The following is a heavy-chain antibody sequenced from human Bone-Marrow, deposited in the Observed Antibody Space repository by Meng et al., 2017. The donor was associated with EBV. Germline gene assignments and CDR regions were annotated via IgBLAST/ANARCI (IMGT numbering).Heavy chain of an antibody. CDR3: LLQVQDEDY. CDR1: GGSISSSNW. Sequence: QGRPQGYGPGLLKPSGTRSLPCAVSGGSISSSNWWSWVRQPPGKGLEWIGEIYHSGSTNYNPSLKSRVTISVDKSKNQFSLKLSSVTAADTAVYYCLLQVQDEDYWGQGTLVTVSS. J-gene: IGHJ4*02. CDR2: IYHSGST. V-gene: IGHV4-4*02. D-gene: IGHD1-1*01.